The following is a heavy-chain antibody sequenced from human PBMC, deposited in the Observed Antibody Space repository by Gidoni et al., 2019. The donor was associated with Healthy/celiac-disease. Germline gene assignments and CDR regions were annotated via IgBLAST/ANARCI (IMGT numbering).Heavy chain of an antibody. CDR1: GGTFSSYA. CDR3: ARCRVVVVPAVPGWTYYYGMDV. V-gene: IGHV1-69*06. CDR2: IIPIFGTA. D-gene: IGHD2-2*01. Sequence: QVQLVQSGAEVKKPGSSVKVSCKVSGGTFSSYAISWVQQAPGQGLDWMGGIIPIFGTANYAQKFQGRVTITADKSTSTAYMELSSLRSEDTAVYYCARCRVVVVPAVPGWTYYYGMDVWGQGTTVTVSS. J-gene: IGHJ6*02.